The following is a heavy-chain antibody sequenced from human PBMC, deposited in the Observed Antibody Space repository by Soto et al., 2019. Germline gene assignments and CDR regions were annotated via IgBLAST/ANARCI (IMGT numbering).Heavy chain of an antibody. D-gene: IGHD2-15*01. CDR1: GGSFSGYY. Sequence: SETLSLTCAVYGGSFSGYYWSLIRQPPGKGLEWIGEINHSGSTNYNPSLKSRVTISVDTSKNQFSLKLSSVTAADTAVYYCARAPRRGTVVTPDYYYYGMDVWGQGTTVTVSS. CDR3: ARAPRRGTVVTPDYYYYGMDV. V-gene: IGHV4-34*01. J-gene: IGHJ6*02. CDR2: INHSGST.